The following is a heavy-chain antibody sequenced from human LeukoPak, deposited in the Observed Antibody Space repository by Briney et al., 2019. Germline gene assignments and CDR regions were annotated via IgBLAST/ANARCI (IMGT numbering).Heavy chain of an antibody. CDR2: IYSSGRT. V-gene: IGHV3-53*01. D-gene: IGHD2-2*01. CDR1: GFTVSSNY. Sequence: GGSLRLSCAASGFTVSSNYMSWVRQAPGKGLEWVSIIYSSGRTYYADSVKGRFTISRDNSKNTLYLQMNSLRAEDTAVYYCATAVVPYYYYVDVWGKGTTVTVSS. J-gene: IGHJ6*03. CDR3: ATAVVPYYYYVDV.